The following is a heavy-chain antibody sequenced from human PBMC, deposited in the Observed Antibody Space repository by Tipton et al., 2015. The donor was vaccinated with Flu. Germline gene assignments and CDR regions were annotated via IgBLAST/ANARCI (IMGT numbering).Heavy chain of an antibody. D-gene: IGHD3-3*01. CDR1: GFTFSSYE. CDR2: ISSSGSTI. CDR3: ARSVRFLEWLGAPYYYYGMDV. Sequence: SLRLSCAASGFTFSSYEMNWVRQAPGKGLEWVSYISSSGSTIYYADSVKGRFTISRDNAKNSLYLQMNSLRAEDTAVYYCARSVRFLEWLGAPYYYYGMDVWGQGTTVTVSS. J-gene: IGHJ6*02. V-gene: IGHV3-48*03.